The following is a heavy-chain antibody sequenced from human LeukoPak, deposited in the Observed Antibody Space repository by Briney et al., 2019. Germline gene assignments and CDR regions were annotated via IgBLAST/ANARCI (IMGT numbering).Heavy chain of an antibody. CDR3: ARVWLGLYFDY. V-gene: IGHV1-18*01. D-gene: IGHD2-21*02. Sequence: ASVKVSCKASGYTFTSYAISWVRQAPGQGLEWMGWISTYNGDTNNAQKLQGRVTMTTGTSTSTAYMELRSLRSDDTAVYYCARVWLGLYFDYWGQGTLVTVSS. J-gene: IGHJ4*02. CDR2: ISTYNGDT. CDR1: GYTFTSYA.